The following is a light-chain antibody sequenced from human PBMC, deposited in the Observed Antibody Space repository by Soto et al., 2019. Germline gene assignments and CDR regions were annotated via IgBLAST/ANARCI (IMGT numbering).Light chain of an antibody. CDR1: SSDVGSYNR. V-gene: IGLV2-18*02. CDR2: EVR. CDR3: SSYTSSNTWV. J-gene: IGLJ3*02. Sequence: QSALTQPTSVSGSPGQSVTISCTGTSSDVGSYNRVSWYQQPPGTAPKLMIYEVRNRPSGVPDRFSGSKSGNMASLTISGLQAEDEADYYCSSYTSSNTWVFGGGTKVTVL.